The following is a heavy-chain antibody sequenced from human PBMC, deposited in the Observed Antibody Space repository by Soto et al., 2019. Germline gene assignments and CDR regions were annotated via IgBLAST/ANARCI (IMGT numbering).Heavy chain of an antibody. D-gene: IGHD3-10*01. CDR1: GYTFTSYA. V-gene: IGHV1-3*01. CDR2: INAGNGNT. CDR3: ARSGGSNPNDY. Sequence: GASVKVSCKASGYTFTSYAMHWVRQAPGQRLEWMGWINAGNGNTKYSQKFQGRVTITRDTSTSTVYMELSSLRSEDTAVYYCARSGGSNPNDYWGQGTLVTVSS. J-gene: IGHJ4*02.